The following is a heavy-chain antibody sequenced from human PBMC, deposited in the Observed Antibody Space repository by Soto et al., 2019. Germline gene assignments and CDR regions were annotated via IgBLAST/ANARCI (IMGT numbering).Heavy chain of an antibody. CDR3: ANMRSHSSSWYRPWYYYYYYGMDV. J-gene: IGHJ6*02. Sequence: QITLKESGPTLVKPTQTLTLTCTFSGFSLSTSGVGVGWIRQPPGKALEWLALIYWDDDKRDSPSLKSRLTITKDTSKSQVVLTMTNMEPVYTATYYCANMRSHSSSWYRPWYYYYYYGMDVWGLGTTVTVSS. CDR1: GFSLSTSGVG. D-gene: IGHD6-13*01. V-gene: IGHV2-5*02. CDR2: IYWDDDK.